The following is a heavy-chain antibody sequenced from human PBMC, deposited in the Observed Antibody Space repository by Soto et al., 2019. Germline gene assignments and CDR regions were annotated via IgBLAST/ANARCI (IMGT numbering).Heavy chain of an antibody. CDR2: INAGNGNT. V-gene: IGHV1-3*01. D-gene: IGHD2-2*01. J-gene: IGHJ5*02. CDR3: ARAGDIVVVPAAMRRGYNWFDP. Sequence: GASVKVSCKASGYTFTSYAMHWVRQAPGQRLEWMGWINAGNGNTKYSQKFQGRVTITRDTSASTAYMELSSLRSEDTAVYYCARAGDIVVVPAAMRRGYNWFDPWGQGTLVTVSS. CDR1: GYTFTSYA.